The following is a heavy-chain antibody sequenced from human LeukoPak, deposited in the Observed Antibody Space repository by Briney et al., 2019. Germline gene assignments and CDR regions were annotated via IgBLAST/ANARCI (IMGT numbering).Heavy chain of an antibody. Sequence: ASVKVSCKASGYIFSDYYIHWVRQAPGQGLEWMGWINPKRGGTKYVQKFQGRVTMTSDTSMSTVYMEMSRLRSDDTAVYYCARVRYDYGAKDIDYWGQGTLVTVSS. CDR3: ARVRYDYGAKDIDY. CDR2: INPKRGGT. V-gene: IGHV1-2*02. J-gene: IGHJ4*02. CDR1: GYIFSDYY. D-gene: IGHD4-23*01.